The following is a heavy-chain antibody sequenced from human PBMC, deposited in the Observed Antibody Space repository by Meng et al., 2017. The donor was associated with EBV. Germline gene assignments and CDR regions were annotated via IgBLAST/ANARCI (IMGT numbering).Heavy chain of an antibody. CDR3: AKGDVYYYDSSGYPNY. CDR1: GLTYGGGD. CDR2: ISYDGSNN. J-gene: IGHJ4*02. V-gene: IGHV3-30*18. D-gene: IGHD3-22*01. Sequence: VHQADCGAARVLPGGDMSHPCATVGLTYGGGDMHWFRQTPGQGPEWVAVISYDGSNNYYADSVKRRFTISRDNSKTTQYLPMNSRVADDTAVYYCAKGDVYYYDSSGYPNYWGQGTLVTVSS.